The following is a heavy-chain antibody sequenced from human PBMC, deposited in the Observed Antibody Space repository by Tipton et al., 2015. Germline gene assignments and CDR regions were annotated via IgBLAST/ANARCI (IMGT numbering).Heavy chain of an antibody. Sequence: SLRLSCAASGFSFATFGMHWVRQAPGKGLEWVSIISASGITTYYADSVKGRFTISRDNSKNTLYLQMNSLRAEDTAVYYCAKYFGSGSTYYYYGMDVWGQGTTVTVSS. J-gene: IGHJ6*02. V-gene: IGHV3-23*01. D-gene: IGHD3-10*01. CDR1: GFSFATFG. CDR2: ISASGITT. CDR3: AKYFGSGSTYYYYGMDV.